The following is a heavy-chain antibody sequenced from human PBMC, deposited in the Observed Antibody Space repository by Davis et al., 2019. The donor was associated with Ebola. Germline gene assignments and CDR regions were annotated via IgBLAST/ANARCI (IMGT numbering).Heavy chain of an antibody. D-gene: IGHD4-23*01. CDR1: GFTFSSYA. Sequence: GGSLRLSCAASGFTFSSYAMSWVRQAPGKGLEWVSAISGSGGSTYYADSVKGQFTISRDNAKNTLYLQMNSLRAEDTAVYYCARGATVVKALDYWGQGTLVTVSS. CDR3: ARGATVVKALDY. J-gene: IGHJ4*02. CDR2: ISGSGGST. V-gene: IGHV3-23*01.